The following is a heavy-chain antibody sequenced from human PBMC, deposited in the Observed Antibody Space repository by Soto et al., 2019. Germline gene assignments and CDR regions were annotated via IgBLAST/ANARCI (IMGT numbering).Heavy chain of an antibody. CDR3: ASTPDQLLFGRHYYYGIDV. J-gene: IGHJ6*02. D-gene: IGHD2-2*01. CDR2: IDPSDSYT. CDR1: GYSFTSHW. V-gene: IGHV5-10-1*01. Sequence: GESLKISCKGSGYSFTSHWISWVPQMPGKGLEGMGRIDPSDSYTNYSPSCQGHVTISATKSISTAYLQWSSLKASDTAMYYCASTPDQLLFGRHYYYGIDVWGQGTTVTVSS.